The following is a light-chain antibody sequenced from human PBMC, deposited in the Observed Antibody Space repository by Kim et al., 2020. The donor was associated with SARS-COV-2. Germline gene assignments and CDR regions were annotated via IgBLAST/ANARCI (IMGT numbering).Light chain of an antibody. CDR2: DAS. V-gene: IGKV3-15*01. Sequence: VSPGERATRSCRASQNIGGALAWYQQKPGQAPRLLIYDASTRATGVPARFSGSRSGTEFILTISSLQPDDFAVYYCQQYDNWPPNTFGQGTKLEIK. CDR3: QQYDNWPPNT. J-gene: IGKJ2*01. CDR1: QNIGGA.